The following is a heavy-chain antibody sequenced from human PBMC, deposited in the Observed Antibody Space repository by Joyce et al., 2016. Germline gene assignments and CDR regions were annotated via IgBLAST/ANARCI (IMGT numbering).Heavy chain of an antibody. J-gene: IGHJ6*03. CDR2: VYFGGNT. CDR1: GGSISRNFYY. Sequence: QMQLQESGPGLVKPSETLSLTCTVSGGSISRNFYYWGWIRQSPGKGLEWIAKVYFGGNTYYNTSLQSRATISVDTSKNQFSLKLRSVTAADTAVYYCAGRHCTSSNCQSYYYYFMDVWGKGTTVTVSS. V-gene: IGHV4-39*01. D-gene: IGHD2-2*01. CDR3: AGRHCTSSNCQSYYYYFMDV.